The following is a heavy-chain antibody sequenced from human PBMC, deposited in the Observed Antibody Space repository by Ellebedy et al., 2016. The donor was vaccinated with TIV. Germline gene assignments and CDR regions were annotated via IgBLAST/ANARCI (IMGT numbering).Heavy chain of an antibody. CDR3: VRDRYGSGRNDAFDI. CDR1: GFTFSSYT. CDR2: ISSSGSYL. Sequence: GESLKISCAASGFTFSSYTINWVRQTPGKGLEWVSSISSSGSYLYYADSVKGRFTISRDNAKNSLYLQMNSLRVDDTAVYYCVRDRYGSGRNDAFDIWGQGTMVTVSS. V-gene: IGHV3-21*01. D-gene: IGHD3-10*01. J-gene: IGHJ3*02.